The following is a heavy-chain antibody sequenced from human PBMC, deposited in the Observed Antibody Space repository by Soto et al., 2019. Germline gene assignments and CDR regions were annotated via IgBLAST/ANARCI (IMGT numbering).Heavy chain of an antibody. Sequence: PWETLSLTCTVSGGSLGSSSYYWGWIRQSPGKGLEWIGNIYYSGNTFYNPSLKSRVTIPVDTSKNQFYLHLSSVTAADTAIFYCASIAAPGTTHFDFWGQGTLVTVSS. CDR1: GGSLGSSSYY. CDR3: ASIAAPGTTHFDF. V-gene: IGHV4-39*01. D-gene: IGHD6-13*01. CDR2: IYYSGNT. J-gene: IGHJ4*02.